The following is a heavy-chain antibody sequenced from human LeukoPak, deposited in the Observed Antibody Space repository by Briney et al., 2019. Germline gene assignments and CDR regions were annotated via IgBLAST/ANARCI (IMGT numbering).Heavy chain of an antibody. CDR3: ARAELDIVVVPAAIPKVFQH. CDR1: GGSISSGGYS. Sequence: SQTLSLTCAVSGGSISSGGYSWSWIRQPPGKGLEWIGYIYHSGSTYYNPSLKSRVTTSVDTSKDQFSLKLSSVTAADTAVYYCARAELDIVVVPAAIPKVFQHWDQGTLVTVSS. D-gene: IGHD2-2*02. V-gene: IGHV4-30-2*01. J-gene: IGHJ1*01. CDR2: IYHSGST.